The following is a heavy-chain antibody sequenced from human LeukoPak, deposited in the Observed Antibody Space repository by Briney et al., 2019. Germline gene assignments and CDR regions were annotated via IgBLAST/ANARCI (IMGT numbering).Heavy chain of an antibody. J-gene: IGHJ4*02. CDR3: AKGPDSGYSSRFCDC. Sequence: GGSLRLSCAASGFIFRSYGMNWVRQAPGKGLEWVSGIYKNGRERYGDSVKGRFTISRDNSKNTLYLQMHSLRVEDTAVYYCAKGPDSGYSSRFCDCWGQGTLVTVSS. D-gene: IGHD6-13*01. CDR2: IYKNGRER. V-gene: IGHV3-23*05. CDR1: GFIFRSYG.